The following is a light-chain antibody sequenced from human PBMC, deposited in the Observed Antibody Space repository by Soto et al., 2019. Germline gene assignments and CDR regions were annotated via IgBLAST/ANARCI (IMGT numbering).Light chain of an antibody. V-gene: IGLV2-23*02. J-gene: IGLJ1*01. Sequence: QSALAQPASVSGSPGQSITISCTGNSSDIGNVRLVSWYQQHPGKVPKVVMFEVNKRPSWVSTRLSGSRSGKTASLTISGLQTEDEADYYCCSYADNNTYVFGSGTKVTVL. CDR1: SSDIGNVRL. CDR2: EVN. CDR3: CSYADNNTYV.